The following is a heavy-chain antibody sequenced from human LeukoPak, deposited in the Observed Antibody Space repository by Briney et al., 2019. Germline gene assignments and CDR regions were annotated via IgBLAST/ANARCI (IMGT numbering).Heavy chain of an antibody. J-gene: IGHJ4*02. CDR1: GYTFTSYG. CDR2: ISAYNGNT. D-gene: IGHD3-10*01. V-gene: IGHV1-18*01. Sequence: ASVNVSCKASGYTFTSYGISWVRQAPGQGLEWMGWISAYNGNTNYAQKLQGRVTMTTGTSTSTAYMELRSLRSDDTAVYYCARHGVLTMVRGAPLPDYWGQGTLVTVSS. CDR3: ARHGVLTMVRGAPLPDY.